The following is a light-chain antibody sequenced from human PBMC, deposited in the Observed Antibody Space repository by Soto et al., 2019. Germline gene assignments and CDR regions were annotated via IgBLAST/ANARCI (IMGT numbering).Light chain of an antibody. J-gene: IGKJ1*01. Sequence: DIQMTQSPSSLSASVGDRVTITCRASQSISNFLNWYQQQPGKAPNLLIYGASTLQSGVPSRFSGSGSGTDFTLTISSLQPEDIATYYCQQSFTTPRTFGQGTKVEVK. CDR3: QQSFTTPRT. CDR2: GAS. CDR1: QSISNF. V-gene: IGKV1-39*01.